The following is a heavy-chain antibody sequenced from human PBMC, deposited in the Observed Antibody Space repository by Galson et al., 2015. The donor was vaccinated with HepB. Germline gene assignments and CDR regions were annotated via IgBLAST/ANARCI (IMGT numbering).Heavy chain of an antibody. Sequence: PALVKPTQTLTLTCTFSGFSLSTSGMRVSWIRQPPGKALEWLARIGWDDDRFYSTSLKTRLTISKDTSKNQVVLTMTNMDPVDTATYYCARTGAYGDYGMDVWGQGTTVTVSS. D-gene: IGHD4-17*01. CDR2: IGWDDDR. V-gene: IGHV2-70*04. CDR1: GFSLSTSGMR. CDR3: ARTGAYGDYGMDV. J-gene: IGHJ6*02.